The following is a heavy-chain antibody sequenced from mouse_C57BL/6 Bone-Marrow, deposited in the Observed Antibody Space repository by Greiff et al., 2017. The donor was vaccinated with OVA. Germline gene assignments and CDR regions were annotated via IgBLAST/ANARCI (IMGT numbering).Heavy chain of an antibody. D-gene: IGHD2-12*01. CDR1: GYTFTSYW. CDR3: ARSGRYDYFDY. CDR2: IDPSDSYT. V-gene: IGHV1-69*01. Sequence: VQLQQPGAELVMPGASVKLSCKASGYTFTSYWMHWVKQRPGQGLEWIGEIDPSDSYTNYNQKFKGKATLTVDKSSSTAYMQLSSLTSEDSAVDYCARSGRYDYFDYWGQGTTLTVSS. J-gene: IGHJ2*01.